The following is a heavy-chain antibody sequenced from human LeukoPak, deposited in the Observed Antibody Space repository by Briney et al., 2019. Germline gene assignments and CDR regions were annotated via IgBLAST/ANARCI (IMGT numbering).Heavy chain of an antibody. V-gene: IGHV3-20*01. CDR3: ARDRPRGYSYGYVSWFDP. CDR2: INWNGGST. J-gene: IGHJ5*02. D-gene: IGHD5-18*01. Sequence: GGSLRLSCAASGLTFDDYGMSWVRQAPGKGLEWVSGINWNGGSTGYADSVKGRFTISRDNARNSLYLQMNSLRAEDTALYHCARDRPRGYSYGYVSWFDPWGQGTLVTVSS. CDR1: GLTFDDYG.